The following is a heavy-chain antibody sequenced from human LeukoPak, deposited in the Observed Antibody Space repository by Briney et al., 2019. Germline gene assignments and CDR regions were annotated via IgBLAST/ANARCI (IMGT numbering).Heavy chain of an antibody. D-gene: IGHD6-19*01. V-gene: IGHV1-8*01. J-gene: IGHJ5*02. CDR3: ARSSSSGWYGWFDP. CDR2: MNPNSGNT. CDR1: GYTFSSYD. Sequence: GASVKVSCKASGYTFSSYDINWVRQATGQGLEWMGLMNPNSGNTGYAQKFQGRVTMTRNTSISTAYMELSSLRSEDTAVYYCARSSSSGWYGWFDPWGQGTLVTVSS.